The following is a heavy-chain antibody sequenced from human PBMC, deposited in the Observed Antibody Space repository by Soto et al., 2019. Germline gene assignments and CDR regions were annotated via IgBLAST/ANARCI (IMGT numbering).Heavy chain of an antibody. J-gene: IGHJ5*02. CDR2: IYYSGST. Sequence: QVQLQESGPGLVKPSQTLSLTCTVSGGSISSGGSYWGWIRQHPGEGLEWIGCIYYSGSTYYNPSLKSRVTLSVDTSKNQSSLKLNSVTAADTAVYYCARRHYYDSSGYYYWFDPWGQGTLVTVSS. CDR1: GGSISSGGSY. D-gene: IGHD3-22*01. V-gene: IGHV4-31*03. CDR3: ARRHYYDSSGYYYWFDP.